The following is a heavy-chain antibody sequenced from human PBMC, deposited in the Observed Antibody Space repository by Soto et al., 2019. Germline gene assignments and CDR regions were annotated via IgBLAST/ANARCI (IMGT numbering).Heavy chain of an antibody. CDR1: GYTFITYD. J-gene: IGHJ4*02. V-gene: IGHV1-8*01. D-gene: IGHD6-25*01. CDR2: MNPSNGNA. Sequence: ASLKLSCKASGYTFITYDINWGRQATGQGLEWMGWMNPSNGNAGYAQKFQGRLTMTRNTSISTAYMELSSLRSDDTAVYFCARRKERSGPNYLDSWGQGSLVTVSS. CDR3: ARRKERSGPNYLDS.